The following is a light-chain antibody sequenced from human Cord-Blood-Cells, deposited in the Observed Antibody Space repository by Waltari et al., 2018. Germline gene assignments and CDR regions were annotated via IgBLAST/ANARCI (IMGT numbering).Light chain of an antibody. Sequence: QSALTQPASVSGSPGQSITISCTGTSRHVGSYNLVSWYQQHPGKAPKLMIYEGSKRPSGVSNRFSGSKSGNTASLTISGLQAEDEADYYCCSYAGSVVFGGGTKLTVL. CDR1: SRHVGSYNL. CDR3: CSYAGSVV. J-gene: IGLJ2*01. V-gene: IGLV2-23*01. CDR2: EGS.